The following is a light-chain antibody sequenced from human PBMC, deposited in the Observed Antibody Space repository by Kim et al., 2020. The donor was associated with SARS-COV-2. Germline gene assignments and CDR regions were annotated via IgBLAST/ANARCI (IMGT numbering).Light chain of an antibody. CDR2: KAS. CDR1: QSISSW. Sequence: DIQMTQSPSTLSASVGVRVTITCRASQSISSWLAWYQQKPGKAPKLLIYKASSLESGVPSRFSGSGSGTEFTLTISSLQPDDFATYYCQQYNSYSRTFGEGTTVEIK. CDR3: QQYNSYSRT. V-gene: IGKV1-5*03. J-gene: IGKJ4*02.